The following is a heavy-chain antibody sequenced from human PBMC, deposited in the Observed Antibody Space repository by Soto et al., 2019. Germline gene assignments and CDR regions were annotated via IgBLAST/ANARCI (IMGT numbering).Heavy chain of an antibody. V-gene: IGHV4-31*03. CDR3: ARDQEVVPGYNWFDP. J-gene: IGHJ5*02. CDR1: GGSISSGGYY. CDR2: IYYSGST. Sequence: SETLSLTCTVSGGSISSGGYYWSWISQHPGKGLEWIGYIYYSGSTYYNPSLKSRVTTSVDTSKNQFSLKLSSVTAADTAVYYCARDQEVVPGYNWFDPWGQGTLVTVSS. D-gene: IGHD2-2*01.